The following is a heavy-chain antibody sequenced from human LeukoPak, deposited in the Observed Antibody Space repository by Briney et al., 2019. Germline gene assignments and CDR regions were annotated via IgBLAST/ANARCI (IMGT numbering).Heavy chain of an antibody. Sequence: GGSLRLSCAASGFTFSDYGIHWVRQTPGKGLEWVAVIWSDGSNKYYADSVKGRFTISRDNSKKTLYLQMNSLRVEDTAVYYCVRASGSFDYWGQGTLVTVSS. CDR2: IWSDGSNK. D-gene: IGHD3-10*01. J-gene: IGHJ4*02. CDR3: VRASGSFDY. V-gene: IGHV3-33*01. CDR1: GFTFSDYG.